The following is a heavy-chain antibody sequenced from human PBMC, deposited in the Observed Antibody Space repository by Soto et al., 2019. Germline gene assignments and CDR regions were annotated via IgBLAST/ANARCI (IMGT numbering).Heavy chain of an antibody. CDR2: INPNSGGT. D-gene: IGHD3-22*01. J-gene: IGHJ6*02. CDR1: GYTFTGYY. V-gene: IGHV1-2*04. CDR3: ARSTYYYDSSGNPYYYGMDV. Sequence: ASVKVSCKASGYTFTGYYMHWVRQAPGQGLEWMGWINPNSGGTNYAQKFQGWVTMTRDTSISTAYMELSRLRSDDTAVYYCARSTYYYDSSGNPYYYGMDVWGQGTTVTVSS.